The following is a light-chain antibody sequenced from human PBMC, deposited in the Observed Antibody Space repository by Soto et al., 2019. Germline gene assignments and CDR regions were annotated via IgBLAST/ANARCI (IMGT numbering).Light chain of an antibody. CDR3: AAWDDSLNAVV. J-gene: IGLJ2*01. CDR1: SSNIGSYT. CDR2: NNS. Sequence: QSVLTQPPSASGTPGQRVTISCSGSSSNIGSYTVNWYQQHPGGAPTHLINNNSQRPSGVPDRFSGSKSGTSASLAISGLPAEDEADYYCAAWDDSLNAVVFGGGTKLTVL. V-gene: IGLV1-44*01.